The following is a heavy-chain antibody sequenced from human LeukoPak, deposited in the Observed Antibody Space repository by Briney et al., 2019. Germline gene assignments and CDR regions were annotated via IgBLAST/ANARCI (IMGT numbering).Heavy chain of an antibody. CDR2: IYYSGST. D-gene: IGHD3-22*01. CDR3: ARGGYYDSSDYYPDAFDI. V-gene: IGHV4-59*01. J-gene: IGHJ3*02. Sequence: PSETLSLTCTVSGGSISSYYWSWIRQPPGKGLEWIGYIYYSGSTNYNPSLKSRVTISVDTSKNQFSLKLSSVTAADTAVYYCARGGYYDSSDYYPDAFDIWGQGTMVTVSS. CDR1: GGSISSYY.